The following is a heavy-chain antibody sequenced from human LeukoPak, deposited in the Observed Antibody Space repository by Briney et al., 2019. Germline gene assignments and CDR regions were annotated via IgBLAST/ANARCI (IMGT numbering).Heavy chain of an antibody. Sequence: KTSETRSLTCTVPGGSISSYYWSWIRQPPGKGLEWIGYIYYSGSTHYTPSLKRRVTISVDTSKKLFSLKLRSVTAADTGVYYCAGSDYYDSSGYYPWEWGQGTLVTVSS. D-gene: IGHD3-22*01. V-gene: IGHV4-59*01. CDR1: GGSISSYY. J-gene: IGHJ4*02. CDR2: IYYSGST. CDR3: AGSDYYDSSGYYPWE.